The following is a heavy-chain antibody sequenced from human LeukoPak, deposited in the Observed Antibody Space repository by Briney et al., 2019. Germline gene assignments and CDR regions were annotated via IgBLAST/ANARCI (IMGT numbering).Heavy chain of an antibody. CDR1: GFIFSNHA. J-gene: IGHJ4*02. D-gene: IGHD3-16*02. Sequence: PGGSLRLSCAASGFIFSNHAMHWVRQAPGKGLEYVASITSKGGYTYYANSVKGRFTVSRDNSKNTLYLQMNSLRAEDTAVYFCAREGPGIPSRSTTFDYWGQGTLVTVSS. CDR3: AREGPGIPSRSTTFDY. V-gene: IGHV3-64*04. CDR2: ITSKGGYT.